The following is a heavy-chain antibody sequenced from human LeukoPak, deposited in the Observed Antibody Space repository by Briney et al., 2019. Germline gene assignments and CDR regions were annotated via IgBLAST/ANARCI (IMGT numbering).Heavy chain of an antibody. CDR1: GGSISSYY. J-gene: IGHJ5*02. D-gene: IGHD6-6*01. V-gene: IGHV4-59*01. Sequence: PSETLSLTCTVSGGSISSYYWSWIRQPPGKGLEWIGYIYYSGSTNYNPSLKSRVTISVDTSKNQFSLKLSSVTAADTAVYYCARAGYYSSSYWFDPWGQGTLVTVSS. CDR2: IYYSGST. CDR3: ARAGYYSSSYWFDP.